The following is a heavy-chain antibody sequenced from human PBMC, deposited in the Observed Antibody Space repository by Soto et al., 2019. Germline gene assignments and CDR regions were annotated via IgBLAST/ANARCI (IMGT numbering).Heavy chain of an antibody. J-gene: IGHJ6*02. CDR1: GYSFTSYW. CDR2: IDPSDSYT. CDR3: ARSITMVRGVRYYYYGMDV. Sequence: GESLKISCKGSGYSFTSYWISWVRQMPGKGLEWMGRIDPSDSYTNYSPSFQGHVTISADKSISTAYLQWSSLKASDTAMYYCARSITMVRGVRYYYYGMDVWGQGTTVTVSS. D-gene: IGHD3-10*01. V-gene: IGHV5-10-1*01.